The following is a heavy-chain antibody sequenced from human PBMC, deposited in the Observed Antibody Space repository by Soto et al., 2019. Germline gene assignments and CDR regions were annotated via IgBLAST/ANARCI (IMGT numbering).Heavy chain of an antibody. D-gene: IGHD6-19*01. J-gene: IGHJ4*02. Sequence: GASVKVSCKASGYTFTSYGISWVRQAPGQGLEWMGWISAYNGNTNYAQKLQGRVTMTTDTSTSTAYMELRSLRSDDTAVYYCARGGFIEVAVHYFDHWGQGTLVTVSS. CDR1: GYTFTSYG. CDR3: ARGGFIEVAVHYFDH. V-gene: IGHV1-18*04. CDR2: ISAYNGNT.